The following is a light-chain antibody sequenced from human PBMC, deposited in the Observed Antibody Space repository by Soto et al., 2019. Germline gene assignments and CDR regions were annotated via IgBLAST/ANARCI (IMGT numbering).Light chain of an antibody. CDR1: SSDVGGYNY. V-gene: IGLV2-11*01. CDR3: CSYAGSYTLL. Sequence: QPVLTQPRSVSGSPGQSVTISCTGTSSDVGGYNYVSWYQHHPGKAPKLIIYDVTKRPSGVPDRFSGSKSGNTASLTISGLQTDDEADYYCCSYAGSYTLLFGGGTKVTVL. J-gene: IGLJ2*01. CDR2: DVT.